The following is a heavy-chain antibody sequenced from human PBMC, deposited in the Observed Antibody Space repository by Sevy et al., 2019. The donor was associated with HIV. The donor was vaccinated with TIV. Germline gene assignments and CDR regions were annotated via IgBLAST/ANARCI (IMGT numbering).Heavy chain of an antibody. Sequence: ASVKVSCEASGYTFTSYRIYWVRQAPGQGLEWMGWISPLNGDTNYAQKFQGRVTMITDTSTSTAYMELRSLGSDDTAVYFCARAFCSGGSCYSLAFWGQGALVTVSS. J-gene: IGHJ1*01. V-gene: IGHV1-18*01. D-gene: IGHD2-15*01. CDR3: ARAFCSGGSCYSLAF. CDR1: GYTFTSYR. CDR2: ISPLNGDT.